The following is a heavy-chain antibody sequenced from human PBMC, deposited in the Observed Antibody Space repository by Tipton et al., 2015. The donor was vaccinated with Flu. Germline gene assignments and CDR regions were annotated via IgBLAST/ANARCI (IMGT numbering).Heavy chain of an antibody. D-gene: IGHD3-22*01. CDR2: IYGDDDK. V-gene: IGHV2-5*02. Sequence: LVKPTQTLTLTCTFSGFSLTTTGVGVGWIRQAPGEPPEWLALIYGDDDKRYRPSLRTRLTIAKDTSKNQVVLTMTNMDPVDTATYYCAHRRDSINYYWGNDAFDFWGQGAMVTVSS. J-gene: IGHJ3*01. CDR1: GFSLTTTGVG. CDR3: AHRRDSINYYWGNDAFDF.